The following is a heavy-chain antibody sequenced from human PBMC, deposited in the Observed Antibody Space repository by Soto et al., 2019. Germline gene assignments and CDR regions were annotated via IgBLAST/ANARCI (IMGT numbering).Heavy chain of an antibody. Sequence: ETLSLTCTVSGGSISGYYWNWIRQPPGKGLEYIGHIYYIGTTNYNPSLKSRATISVDTSKNQFSLKLTSVTAADTAVYFCARSGSKYGANAFDIWDQGTMVTVSS. CDR2: IYYIGTT. CDR3: ARSGSKYGANAFDI. J-gene: IGHJ3*02. V-gene: IGHV4-59*01. CDR1: GGSISGYY. D-gene: IGHD5-18*01.